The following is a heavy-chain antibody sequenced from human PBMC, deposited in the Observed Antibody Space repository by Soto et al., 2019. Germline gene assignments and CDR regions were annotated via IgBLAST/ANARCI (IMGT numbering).Heavy chain of an antibody. D-gene: IGHD1-1*01. J-gene: IGHJ6*02. V-gene: IGHV3-30-3*01. CDR2: ISYDGSNK. CDR3: ARALSDNHYYYGMDV. Sequence: QVQLVESGGGVVQPGRSLRLSYWVRQAPGKGLEWVVVISYDGSNKYYADSVKGRFTISRDNSKNTLYLQMNSLRAEDTVVYYGARALSDNHYYYGMDVWGQGTTVTVSS.